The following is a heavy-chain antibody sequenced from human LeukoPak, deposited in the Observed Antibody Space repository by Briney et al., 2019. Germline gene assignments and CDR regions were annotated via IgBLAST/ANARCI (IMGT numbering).Heavy chain of an antibody. CDR1: GFTFTNYA. V-gene: IGHV3-23*01. CDR2: ISSNGGTT. CDR3: AKDRGYWSNYCDY. Sequence: GGSLRLSCAASGFTFTNYAMSWVRQGPVKGLEWVSAISSNGGTTYYADSVKGRFTISRDNSKNTLYLEMNSLRAEDTAVYYCAKDRGYWSNYCDYWGQGTLVTVSS. D-gene: IGHD3-22*01. J-gene: IGHJ4*02.